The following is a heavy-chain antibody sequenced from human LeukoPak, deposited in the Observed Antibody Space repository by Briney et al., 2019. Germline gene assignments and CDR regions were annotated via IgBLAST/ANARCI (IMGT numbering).Heavy chain of an antibody. D-gene: IGHD6-13*01. J-gene: IGHJ4*02. CDR1: GGSISSYY. CDR2: IYTSGST. CDR3: AREAYSSSWYYFVY. Sequence: PSETLSLTCTVSGGSISSYYWSWIRQPAGKGLEWIGRIYTSGSTNYNPSLKSRVTMSVDTSKNQFSLKLSSVTAADTAVYYCAREAYSSSWYYFVYWGQGTLVTVSS. V-gene: IGHV4-4*07.